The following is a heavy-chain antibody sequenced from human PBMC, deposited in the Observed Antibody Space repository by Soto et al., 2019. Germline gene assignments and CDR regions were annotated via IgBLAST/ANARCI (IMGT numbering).Heavy chain of an antibody. D-gene: IGHD6-13*01. J-gene: IGHJ4*02. CDR1: GFPFSSYS. CDR2: ISSSSSYI. V-gene: IGHV3-21*01. CDR3: ARDRSIRGSSWYEGDY. Sequence: AGGSLRLSCAASGFPFSSYSMNWVRQAPGKGLEWVSSISSSSSYIYYADSVKGRFTSSRDNAKNSLYLQMNSLRAEDTAVYYYARDRSIRGSSWYEGDYWGQGPLVTVSS.